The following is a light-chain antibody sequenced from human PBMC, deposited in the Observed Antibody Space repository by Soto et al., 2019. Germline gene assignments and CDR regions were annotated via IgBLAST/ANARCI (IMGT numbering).Light chain of an antibody. CDR3: QQRSNWLLT. CDR1: ESVSGY. J-gene: IGKJ4*01. V-gene: IGKV3-11*01. CDR2: VAS. Sequence: EIVLTQSPATLSLSPGQRATLSFRASESVSGYLALYQQKPRQAPSLLIYVASKRATGIPARFSGSGSGTVFTPTSSSLEPEYVAVYYYQQRSNWLLTFGGGTKVEIK.